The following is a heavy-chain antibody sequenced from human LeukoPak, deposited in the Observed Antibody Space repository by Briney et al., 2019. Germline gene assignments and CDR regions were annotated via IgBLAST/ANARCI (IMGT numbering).Heavy chain of an antibody. V-gene: IGHV5-51*01. CDR1: GYSFNNYW. D-gene: IGHD1-26*01. Sequence: GESLKISCKGSGYSFNNYWFGWVRQMPGKGLEWMGIIYPGDSDTRYIPSFQGQVTISADKSINTAYLQWSSLKASDTAMYYCARRVDSYWFFDDWGQGTLVTVSS. CDR3: ARRVDSYWFFDD. CDR2: IYPGDSDT. J-gene: IGHJ4*02.